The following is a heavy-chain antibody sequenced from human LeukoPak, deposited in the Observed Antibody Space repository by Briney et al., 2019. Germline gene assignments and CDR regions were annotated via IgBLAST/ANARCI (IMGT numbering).Heavy chain of an antibody. CDR1: GFTFSSYW. D-gene: IGHD6-13*01. Sequence: GGSLRLSCAASGFTFSSYWMHWARQAPGKGLVWVSHINGDGTTTNYADSVKGRFTISRDDAKNTVYLQMNSLRAEDTAVYYCAKGGSSSPRSTFDYWGQGTLLTVSS. J-gene: IGHJ4*02. V-gene: IGHV3-74*01. CDR2: INGDGTTT. CDR3: AKGGSSSPRSTFDY.